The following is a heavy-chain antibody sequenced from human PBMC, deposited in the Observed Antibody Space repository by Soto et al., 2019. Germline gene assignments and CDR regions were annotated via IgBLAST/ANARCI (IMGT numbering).Heavy chain of an antibody. CDR2: ISGSGSST. CDR1: GFTFSSYA. D-gene: IGHD3-22*01. J-gene: IGHJ4*02. Sequence: PGVSLRLSCAASGFTFSSYAKSWVRQAPGKGLEWVSAISGSGSSTYYADSVKGRFTISRDNSKNTLYLQMNSLRAEDTAVYYCAKRAYYDSSAYYDYWGQGTLVTVSS. V-gene: IGHV3-23*01. CDR3: AKRAYYDSSAYYDY.